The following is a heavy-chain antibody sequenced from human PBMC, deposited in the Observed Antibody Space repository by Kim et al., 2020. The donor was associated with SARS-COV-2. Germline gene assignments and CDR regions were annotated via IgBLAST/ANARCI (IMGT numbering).Heavy chain of an antibody. D-gene: IGHD3-3*01. CDR2: ISSNGGST. CDR3: ARVAGRFFGVGLRDY. V-gene: IGHV3-64*01. CDR1: GFTFSSYA. J-gene: IGHJ4*02. Sequence: GGSLRLSCAASGFTFSSYAMHWVRQAPGKGLESVSAISSNGGSTYYANSVKGRFTISRDNSKNTLYLQMGSLRAEDMAVYYCARVAGRFFGVGLRDYWGQGTLVTVSS.